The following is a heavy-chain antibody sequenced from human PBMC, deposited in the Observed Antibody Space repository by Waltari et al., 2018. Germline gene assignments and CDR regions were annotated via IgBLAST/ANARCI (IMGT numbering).Heavy chain of an antibody. CDR3: ARELNIAVAGTRWYFDL. D-gene: IGHD6-19*01. CDR2: INPSCGST. Sequence: QVQLVQSGAEVKKPGASVKVSCKASGYTFTSYYMHWVRQAPGQGLEWMGIINPSCGSTSYAQKFQGRVTMTRDTSTSTVYMELSSRRSEDTAVYYCARELNIAVAGTRWYFDLWGRGTLVTVSS. V-gene: IGHV1-46*01. CDR1: GYTFTSYY. J-gene: IGHJ2*01.